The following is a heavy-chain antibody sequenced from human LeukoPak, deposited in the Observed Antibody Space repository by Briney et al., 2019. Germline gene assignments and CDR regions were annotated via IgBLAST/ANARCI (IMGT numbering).Heavy chain of an antibody. CDR2: ISGGGST. D-gene: IGHD4-23*01. CDR1: GFTFNNYA. J-gene: IGHJ4*02. Sequence: GGSLRLSCAASGFTFNNYAMTWVRQAPGKGLEWVSAISGGGSTYYADSVKGRFTISRDNSKNTLYLQMNSLRAEDTAVYYCARDARDGYGGNPFDYWGQGTLVTVSS. CDR3: ARDARDGYGGNPFDY. V-gene: IGHV3-23*01.